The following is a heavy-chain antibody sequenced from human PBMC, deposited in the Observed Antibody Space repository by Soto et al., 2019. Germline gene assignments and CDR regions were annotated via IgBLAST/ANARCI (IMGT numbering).Heavy chain of an antibody. CDR1: GDTFNFYS. CDR3: AISYSSGYRASDY. CDR2: VNPIVSMS. Sequence: QVQLVQSGAEVKRPGSSVKVSCKASGDTFNFYSINWVRQAPGLGLEWMGRVNPIVSMSNYAQKFQGRVTMTADKSTLTAYMDLSSVRSEDTAFYYCAISYSSGYRASDYWGQGALVTV. V-gene: IGHV1-69*02. J-gene: IGHJ4*02. D-gene: IGHD3-10*01.